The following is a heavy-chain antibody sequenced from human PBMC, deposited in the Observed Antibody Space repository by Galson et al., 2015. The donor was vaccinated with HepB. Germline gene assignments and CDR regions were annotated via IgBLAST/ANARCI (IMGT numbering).Heavy chain of an antibody. J-gene: IGHJ4*02. CDR1: GFAFDDYA. D-gene: IGHD3-22*01. CDR2: ISWDGGNV. Sequence: SLRLSCAASGFAFDDYAMHWVRQAPGKGLEWVSGISWDGGNVEYVDSVKGRFTISRDNVKKVLYLEMNSLTTEDTAFYFCAKDVGDSSGRAFDSWGQGTLVTVSS. V-gene: IGHV3-9*01. CDR3: AKDVGDSSGRAFDS.